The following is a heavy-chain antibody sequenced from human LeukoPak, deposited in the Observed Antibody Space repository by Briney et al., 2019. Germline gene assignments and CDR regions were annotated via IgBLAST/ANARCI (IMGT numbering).Heavy chain of an antibody. V-gene: IGHV1-18*01. J-gene: IGHJ4*02. D-gene: IGHD6-13*01. CDR2: ISPYNGNT. CDR1: GYSFTNYG. Sequence: ASVKVSCKASGYSFTNYGITWVRQAPGQGLEWVGWISPYNGNTNYAQKLQGRVTMTRDTSTSTAYMELRSLRSDDTAVYYCATYSAAGRTYYFDYWGQGALVTVSS. CDR3: ATYSAAGRTYYFDY.